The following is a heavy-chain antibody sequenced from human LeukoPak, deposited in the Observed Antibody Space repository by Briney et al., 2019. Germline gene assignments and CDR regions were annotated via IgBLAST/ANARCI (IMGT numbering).Heavy chain of an antibody. V-gene: IGHV3-23*01. CDR2: ISGSGGST. J-gene: IGHJ5*02. D-gene: IGHD3-10*01. CDR3: VKDRMVRGVIA. Sequence: GGSLRLSCAASGFTFSSYAMSWVRQAPGKGLEWVSAISGSGGSTYYADSVKGRFTISRDNSKNTLYLQMNSLRAEDTAVYYCVKDRMVRGVIAWGQGTLVTVSS. CDR1: GFTFSSYA.